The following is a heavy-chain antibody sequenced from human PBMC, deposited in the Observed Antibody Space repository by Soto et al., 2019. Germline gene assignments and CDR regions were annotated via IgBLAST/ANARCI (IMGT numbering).Heavy chain of an antibody. Sequence: SLRLSCAASGFTFISAWINWVRQAPGKGLEWVGRVKSKNDGGAIDYGTPVKGRFIISRDDPRNTAYLQMNSLKIEDTGVYYCVGGSSFEFWRPGTLVSVSS. D-gene: IGHD3-10*01. CDR3: VGGSSFEF. J-gene: IGHJ4*02. CDR1: GFTFISAW. V-gene: IGHV3-15*05. CDR2: VKSKNDGGAI.